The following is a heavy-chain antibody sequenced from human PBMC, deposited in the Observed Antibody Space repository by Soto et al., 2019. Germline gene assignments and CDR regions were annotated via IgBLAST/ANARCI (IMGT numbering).Heavy chain of an antibody. D-gene: IGHD3-22*01. Sequence: GASVKVSCKASGYTFTGYYMHWVRQAPGQGLEWMGWINPNSGGTNYAQKFQGWVTMTRDTSISTAYMELSRLRSDDTAVYYCARGPDSSGYYFDYWGQGTLVTVSS. J-gene: IGHJ4*02. CDR1: GYTFTGYY. CDR2: INPNSGGT. CDR3: ARGPDSSGYYFDY. V-gene: IGHV1-2*04.